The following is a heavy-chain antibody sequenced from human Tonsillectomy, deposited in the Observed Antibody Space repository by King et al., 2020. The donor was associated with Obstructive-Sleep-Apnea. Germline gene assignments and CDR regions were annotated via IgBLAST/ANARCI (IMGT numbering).Heavy chain of an antibody. V-gene: IGHV4-59*08. CDR3: ARLFTDAFDI. J-gene: IGHJ3*02. CDR2: IYYSGST. CDR1: GGSISSYY. Sequence: QLQESGPGLVKPSETLSLTCTDSGGSISSYYWSWIRQPPGKGLEWMGYIYYSGSTNYNPSLKSRVTISVDTSKNQFSLKLSSVTAADTAVYYCARLFTDAFDIWGQGTMVTVSS.